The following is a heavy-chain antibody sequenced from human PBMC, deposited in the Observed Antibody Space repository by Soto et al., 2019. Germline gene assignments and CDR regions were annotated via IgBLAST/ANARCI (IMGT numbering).Heavy chain of an antibody. CDR3: AKPPRYCSGGSCYGYFDY. Sequence: GGSLRLSCAASGFTFSSYAMSWVRQAPGKGLEWVSAISGSGGSTYYADSVKGRFTISRDNSKNTLYLQMNSLRAEDTAVYYCAKPPRYCSGGSCYGYFDYWGQGTLVTVSS. CDR1: GFTFSSYA. J-gene: IGHJ4*02. D-gene: IGHD2-15*01. CDR2: ISGSGGST. V-gene: IGHV3-23*01.